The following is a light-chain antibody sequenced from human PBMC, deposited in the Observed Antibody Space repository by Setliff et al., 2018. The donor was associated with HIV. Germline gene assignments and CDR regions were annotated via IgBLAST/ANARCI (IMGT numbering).Light chain of an antibody. V-gene: IGLV2-23*02. CDR1: SSDVGSYKL. CDR3: CSYAGSGTLYV. Sequence: QSVLTQPASVSGSPGQSITISCTGTSSDVGSYKLVSWYQQHPGKAPKVMIYEVTKRPSGVSNRFPGSKSANTASLTISGLQAEDEADYYCCSYAGSGTLYVFGTGTKATVL. J-gene: IGLJ1*01. CDR2: EVT.